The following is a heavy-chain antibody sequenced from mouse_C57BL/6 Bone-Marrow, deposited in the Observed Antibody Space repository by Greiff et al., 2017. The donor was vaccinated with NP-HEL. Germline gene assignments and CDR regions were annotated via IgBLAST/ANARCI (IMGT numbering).Heavy chain of an antibody. CDR2: ISRGSSTI. Sequence: DVMLVEPGGGLVKPGGSLKLSCAASGFTFSDYGMHWVRQAPEKGLEWVAYISRGSSTIYYADTVKGRFTLSRDNAKNTLFLQMTSLKAEETDMYDGATNWYFEVWGTGTTVTVAS. V-gene: IGHV5-17*01. CDR1: GFTFSDYG. J-gene: IGHJ1*03. CDR3: ATNWYFEV.